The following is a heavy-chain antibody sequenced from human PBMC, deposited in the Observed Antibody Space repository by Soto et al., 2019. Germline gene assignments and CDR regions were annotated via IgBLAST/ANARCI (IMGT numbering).Heavy chain of an antibody. CDR3: ARGSVDTVDSSGFYEY. Sequence: SETLSLTCAVYGGSFSAYCWSWIRQPPGRGLEWIGEINRSGGTSYNPSLKSRVTISADTSKSQFSLKLTSVTAADRAVYYCARGSVDTVDSSGFYEYWGQRTPVTVS. J-gene: IGHJ4*02. D-gene: IGHD3-22*01. CDR2: INRSGGT. CDR1: GGSFSAYC. V-gene: IGHV4-34*01.